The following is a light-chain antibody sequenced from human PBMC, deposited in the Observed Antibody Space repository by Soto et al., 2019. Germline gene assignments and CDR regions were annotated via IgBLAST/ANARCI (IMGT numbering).Light chain of an antibody. CDR3: QSYDNGLNGRV. J-gene: IGLJ3*02. CDR2: DNN. Sequence: QLVLTQPPSVSGAPGQRVTISCTGGRSSLGAGHAVHWYQQLPGKAPKLLIFDNNHRPSGVPERFAGSKSGASASLAITGLQPEDEGYFYCQSYDNGLNGRVFGGGTKLTVL. CDR1: RSSLGAGHA. V-gene: IGLV1-40*01.